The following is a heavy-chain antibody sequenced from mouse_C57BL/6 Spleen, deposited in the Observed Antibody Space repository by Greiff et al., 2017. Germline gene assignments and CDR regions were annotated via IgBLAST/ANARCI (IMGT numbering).Heavy chain of an antibody. D-gene: IGHD3-2*02. J-gene: IGHJ4*01. Sequence: EVQLQQSGAELVRPGASVKLSCTASGFNIKDYYMHWVKQRPEQGLEWIGRIDPEDGDTEYAPKFQGKATMTAATSSNTAYLQLSSLTSEDTAVYYCTTGSSGYDYAMDYWGQGTSVTVSS. CDR3: TTGSSGYDYAMDY. CDR2: IDPEDGDT. CDR1: GFNIKDYY. V-gene: IGHV14-1*01.